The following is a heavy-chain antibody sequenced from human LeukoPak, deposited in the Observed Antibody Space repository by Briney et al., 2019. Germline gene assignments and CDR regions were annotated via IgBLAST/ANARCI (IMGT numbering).Heavy chain of an antibody. J-gene: IGHJ6*02. CDR3: AKAISTVTTSGDYYYGMDV. Sequence: PGRSMRLSCAASGFTFDNYAMHWVRQAPGKGLEWVSGISWNSGSISYADSVKGRFTISRDNAKNSLYLQMNSLRAEDTALYYCAKAISTVTTSGDYYYGMDVWGQGTTVTVSS. CDR2: ISWNSGSI. V-gene: IGHV3-9*01. D-gene: IGHD4-17*01. CDR1: GFTFDNYA.